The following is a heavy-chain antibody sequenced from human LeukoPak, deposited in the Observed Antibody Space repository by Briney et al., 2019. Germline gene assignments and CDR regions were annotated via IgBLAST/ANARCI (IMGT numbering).Heavy chain of an antibody. D-gene: IGHD6-6*01. CDR3: ARAGKGRIAARPELDY. V-gene: IGHV4-31*03. CDR2: IYYSGST. CDR1: GGSISSGGYY. Sequence: SETLSLTCTVSGGSISSGGYYWSWIRQHPGKGLEWIGYIYYSGSTYYNPSLKSRVTISVDTSKNQFSLKLSSVTAADTAVYYCARAGKGRIAARPELDYWGQGTLVTVSS. J-gene: IGHJ4*02.